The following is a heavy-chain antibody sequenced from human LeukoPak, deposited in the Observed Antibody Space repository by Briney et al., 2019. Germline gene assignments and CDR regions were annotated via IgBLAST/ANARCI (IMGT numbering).Heavy chain of an antibody. Sequence: SETLSLTCTVSGGSFSSYYWSWIRQPPGKGLEWIGYVYYSGSTNYNPSLKSRVTISVDTSKNQFSLKLNSVTAAGTAIYFCARGGYTGRTYFDCWGQGTLVTVSS. V-gene: IGHV4-59*01. CDR3: ARGGYTGRTYFDC. J-gene: IGHJ4*02. CDR1: GGSFSSYY. D-gene: IGHD5-12*01. CDR2: VYYSGST.